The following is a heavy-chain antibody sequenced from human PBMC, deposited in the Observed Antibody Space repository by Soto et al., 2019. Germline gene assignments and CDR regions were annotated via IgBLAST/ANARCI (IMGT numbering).Heavy chain of an antibody. D-gene: IGHD6-6*01. J-gene: IGHJ4*02. Sequence: SRVRQAPGKGLEWVSAISGSGGSTYHADSVKGRFTISKDNSKNTLYLQLDSLRAEDTAIYYCAKGSASTRPYYFDYWGQGTQVTVSS. CDR3: AKGSASTRPYYFDY. CDR2: ISGSGGST. V-gene: IGHV3-23*01.